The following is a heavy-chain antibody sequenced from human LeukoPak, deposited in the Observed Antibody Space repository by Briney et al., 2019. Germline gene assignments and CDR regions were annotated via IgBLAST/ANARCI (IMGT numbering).Heavy chain of an antibody. CDR1: GFSVSDNY. J-gene: IGHJ5*02. CDR2: IYNGGRA. D-gene: IGHD6-19*01. CDR3: ARVPSSSPASAWFDP. Sequence: GGSLRLSCVASGFSVSDNYMSWVRQAPWKGPEWVSVIYNGGRAYYADSVKGRFTISRDSSKNTLYLQMNSLRAEDTAVYYCARVPSSSPASAWFDPWGQGTVVTVSS. V-gene: IGHV3-53*01.